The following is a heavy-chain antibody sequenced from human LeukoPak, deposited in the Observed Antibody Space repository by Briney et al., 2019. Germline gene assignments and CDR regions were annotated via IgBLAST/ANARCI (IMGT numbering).Heavy chain of an antibody. Sequence: SETLSLTCTVSGGSISSYYWSWIRQPPGKGLEWIGYIYYSGSTNYHPSLKTRVTISVDTSKNQFSLKLSSVTAADTAVYYCARAQRDIVVVPAAMTYYYYYYMDVWGKGTTVTVSS. CDR3: ARAQRDIVVVPAAMTYYYYYYMDV. CDR1: GGSISSYY. CDR2: IYYSGST. V-gene: IGHV4-59*01. D-gene: IGHD2-2*01. J-gene: IGHJ6*03.